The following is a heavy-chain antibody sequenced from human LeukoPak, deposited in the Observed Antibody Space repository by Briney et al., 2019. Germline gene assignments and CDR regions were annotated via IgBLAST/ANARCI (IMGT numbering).Heavy chain of an antibody. CDR3: ARHIWARIAAAGYLDY. J-gene: IGHJ4*02. Sequence: PGGSLRLSCAASGFTVGSNYMSWVRQAPGKGLEWGSVIYSGGSTYYADSVKGRFTISRDNSKNTLYLQMNSLRAEDTAVYYCARHIWARIAAAGYLDYWGQGTLVTVSS. D-gene: IGHD6-13*01. CDR1: GFTVGSNY. V-gene: IGHV3-53*01. CDR2: IYSGGST.